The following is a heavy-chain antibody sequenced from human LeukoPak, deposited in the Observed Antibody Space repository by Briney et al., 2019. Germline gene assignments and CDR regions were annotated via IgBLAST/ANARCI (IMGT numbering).Heavy chain of an antibody. V-gene: IGHV4-31*03. CDR3: ARGYSGSYGRFDY. D-gene: IGHD1-26*01. CDR2: IYYSGST. J-gene: IGHJ4*02. CDR1: GGSISSGGYY. Sequence: SQTLSLTCTVSGGSISSGGYYWSWIRQHPGKGLEWIGYIYYSGSTYYNPSLKSRVTIAVDTSKNQFSLKLSSVTAADTAVYYCARGYSGSYGRFDYWGQGTLVTVSS.